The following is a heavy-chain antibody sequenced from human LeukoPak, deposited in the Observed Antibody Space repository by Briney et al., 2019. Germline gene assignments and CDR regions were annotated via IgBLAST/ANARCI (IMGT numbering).Heavy chain of an antibody. V-gene: IGHV4-59*01. CDR2: IYYSGST. CDR1: GGSISSYY. Sequence: SETLSLTCTVSGGSISSYYWSWIRQPPGKGLEWIGYIYYSGSTNYNPSLKSRVTISVDTSKNQFSLKLSSVTAADTAVYYCAGRTSHTCDYWGQGTLVTVSS. D-gene: IGHD4-17*01. J-gene: IGHJ4*02. CDR3: AGRTSHTCDY.